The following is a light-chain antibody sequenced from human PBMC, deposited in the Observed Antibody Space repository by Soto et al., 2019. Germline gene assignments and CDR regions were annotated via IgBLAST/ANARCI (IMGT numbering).Light chain of an antibody. Sequence: IQMTQSHSTRSASLGDRVTITCRASQSISSWLAWYQQKPGEAPKLLIYDASTLVRGVPSRFSGRGSGTEFTLTISSMPADDDATFDCQQYHTHWTFGQGTKVDIK. V-gene: IGKV1-5*01. CDR3: QQYHTHWT. J-gene: IGKJ1*01. CDR1: QSISSW. CDR2: DAS.